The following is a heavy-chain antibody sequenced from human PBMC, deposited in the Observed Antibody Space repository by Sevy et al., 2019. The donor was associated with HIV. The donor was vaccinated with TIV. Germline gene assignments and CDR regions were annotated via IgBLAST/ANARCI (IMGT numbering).Heavy chain of an antibody. CDR2: MNHSGST. CDR1: GGSVSGYY. J-gene: IGHJ5*02. D-gene: IGHD2-2*01. CDR3: ARAPPVVVVPGAPSWFDP. V-gene: IGHV4-34*01. Sequence: SETLSLTCAVYGGSVSGYYWNWIRQSPGKGLEWIGDMNHSGSTHCNPSLKSRVTIAVDTSKNQFSLRLNSVTAADTAVYYCARAPPVVVVPGAPSWFDPWGQGTLVTVSS.